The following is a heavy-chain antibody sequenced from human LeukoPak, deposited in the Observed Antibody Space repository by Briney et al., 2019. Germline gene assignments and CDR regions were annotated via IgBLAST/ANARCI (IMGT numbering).Heavy chain of an antibody. J-gene: IGHJ2*01. CDR1: GGSFSGYY. Sequence: PSETLSLTCAVYGGSFSGYYWSWIRQPPGKGLEWIGVINHSGSTSYNPSLKSRVTISINTSKNQFSLKLSSVTAADTAVFYCARRVWFGESSHWSFDLWGRGTLVTVSS. CDR3: ARRVWFGESSHWSFDL. CDR2: INHSGST. V-gene: IGHV4-34*01. D-gene: IGHD3-10*01.